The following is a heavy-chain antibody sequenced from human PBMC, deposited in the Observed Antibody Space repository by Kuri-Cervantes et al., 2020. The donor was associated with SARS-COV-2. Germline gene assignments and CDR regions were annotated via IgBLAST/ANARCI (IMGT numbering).Heavy chain of an antibody. J-gene: IGHJ2*01. CDR2: IIPILGIA. Sequence: SVNVSCKASGGTFSSYTISRVRQAPGQGLEWMGRIIPILGIANYAQKFQGRVTITADKSTSTAYMELSSLRSEDTAVYYCARHPLSYCGGDCSSPSWYFDLWGRGTLVTVSS. CDR1: GGTFSSYT. D-gene: IGHD2-21*02. CDR3: ARHPLSYCGGDCSSPSWYFDL. V-gene: IGHV1-69*02.